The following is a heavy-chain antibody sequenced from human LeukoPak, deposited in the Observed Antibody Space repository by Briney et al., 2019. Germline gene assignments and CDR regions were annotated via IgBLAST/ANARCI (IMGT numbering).Heavy chain of an antibody. D-gene: IGHD3-10*01. CDR2: ISSDGGTK. Sequence: PGGSLRLSCTASKFTFSNYGMQWVRQAPGKGLEWVAVISSDGGTKYYADSVKGRFTLSRDNSRNTLDLRMNSLGPEDTAVYYCAKEYDSGGYGAYFDYWGQGTLVTVSS. CDR3: AKEYDSGGYGAYFDY. V-gene: IGHV3-30*18. J-gene: IGHJ4*02. CDR1: KFTFSNYG.